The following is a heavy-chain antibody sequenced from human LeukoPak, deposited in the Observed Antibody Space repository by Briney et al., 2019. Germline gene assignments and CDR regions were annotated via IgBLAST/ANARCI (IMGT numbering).Heavy chain of an antibody. CDR1: GGSFSGYY. CDR3: AREGAAAAIDY. V-gene: IGHV4-34*01. Sequence: PSEALSLTCAVYGGSFSGYYWSWIRHPPGKGLEWIGEINHSGSTNYNPSLKSRVTISVDTSKNQFSLKLSSVTAADTAVYYCAREGAAAAIDYWGQGTLVTVSS. CDR2: INHSGST. D-gene: IGHD6-13*01. J-gene: IGHJ4*02.